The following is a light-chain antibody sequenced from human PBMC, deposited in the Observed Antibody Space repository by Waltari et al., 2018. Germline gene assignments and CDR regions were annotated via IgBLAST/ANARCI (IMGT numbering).Light chain of an antibody. J-gene: IGLJ3*02. CDR3: CSYAGSAISV. CDR2: DVN. V-gene: IGLV2-23*02. Sequence: QSALTQTATVSGSPGQSITISCSGTSSDIGNYNLVSWYQQHPGKAPTLIIYDVNKRPSVVSNRFSGSKSGNTAFLTSSGLQTADEADYYCCSYAGSAISVFGGGTKVTVL. CDR1: SSDIGNYNL.